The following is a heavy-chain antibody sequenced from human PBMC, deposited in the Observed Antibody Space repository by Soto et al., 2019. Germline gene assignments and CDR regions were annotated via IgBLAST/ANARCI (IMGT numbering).Heavy chain of an antibody. Sequence: PSETLSLTCTVSGGSFSSSTYYWGWIRQPPGKGLEWIGGIYYGGSTYYNPSLKSRVTISVDTSENQFSLKLSSVTAADTAVYYCARHGSSWYLNWLDPWGQGTLVTVSS. CDR3: ARHGSSWYLNWLDP. J-gene: IGHJ5*02. V-gene: IGHV4-39*01. CDR2: IYYGGST. D-gene: IGHD6-13*01. CDR1: GGSFSSSTYY.